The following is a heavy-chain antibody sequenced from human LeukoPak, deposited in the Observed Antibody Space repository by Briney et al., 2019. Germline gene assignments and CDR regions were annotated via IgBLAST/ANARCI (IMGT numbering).Heavy chain of an antibody. D-gene: IGHD2/OR15-2a*01. CDR3: ARDVKHYMDV. Sequence: PGGSLRLSCAVSGFTVSSYSMNWVRQAPGKGLEWVSSISSSSSYIYYADSVKGRFTISRDNAKNSLYLQMNSLRAEDTAVYYCARDVKHYMDVWGKGTTVTVSS. CDR2: ISSSSSYI. CDR1: GFTVSSYS. V-gene: IGHV3-21*01. J-gene: IGHJ6*03.